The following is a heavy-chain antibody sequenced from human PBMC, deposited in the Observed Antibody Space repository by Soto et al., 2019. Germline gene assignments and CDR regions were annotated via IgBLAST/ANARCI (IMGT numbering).Heavy chain of an antibody. Sequence: GGSHRLSSTASGFNFGSYAMSWVRQAPGKGLEWVSAISGSGGSTYYADSVKGRFTISRDNSKNTLYLQMNSLRAEDTAVYYCAKWFGAAGPYYYYGMDVWGQGTTVTVSS. V-gene: IGHV3-23*01. D-gene: IGHD6-13*01. J-gene: IGHJ6*02. CDR1: GFNFGSYA. CDR3: AKWFGAAGPYYYYGMDV. CDR2: ISGSGGST.